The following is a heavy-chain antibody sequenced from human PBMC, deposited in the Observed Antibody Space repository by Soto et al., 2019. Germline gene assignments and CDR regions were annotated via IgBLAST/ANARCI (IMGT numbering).Heavy chain of an antibody. Sequence: ASVKVSCKASGYTFTGYYVHWVREDPGQGLEWMGWINPETGGTSYAQKFQGRVTLSRDTSINTAYLELSRLRFDDAAVYFCARERYQVISDGMDVWGQGTTVTVSS. CDR3: ARERYQVISDGMDV. V-gene: IGHV1-2*02. CDR1: GYTFTGYY. D-gene: IGHD2-2*01. CDR2: INPETGGT. J-gene: IGHJ6*02.